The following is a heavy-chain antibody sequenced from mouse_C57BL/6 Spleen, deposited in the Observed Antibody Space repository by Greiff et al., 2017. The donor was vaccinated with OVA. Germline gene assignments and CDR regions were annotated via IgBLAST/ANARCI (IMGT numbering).Heavy chain of an antibody. CDR3: ARPSTGYWYFGV. D-gene: IGHD1-1*01. V-gene: IGHV1-63*01. Sequence: VQLQQSGAELVRPGTSVKMSCKASGYTFTNYWIGWAKQRPGHGLEWIGDIYPGGGYTNYNEKFKGKATLTADKSSSTAYMQISSLTSEDSAIYYCARPSTGYWYFGVWGTGATVTVSS. J-gene: IGHJ1*03. CDR2: IYPGGGYT. CDR1: GYTFTNYW.